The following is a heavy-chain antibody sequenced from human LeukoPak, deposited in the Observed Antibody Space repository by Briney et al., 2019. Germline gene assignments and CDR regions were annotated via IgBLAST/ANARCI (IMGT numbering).Heavy chain of an antibody. CDR1: GYTFTSYN. CDR2: INPSGSST. Sequence: ASVKVSCKASGYTFTSYNIDWMRRAPGQGLEWMGMINPSGSSTSNAQKFQGRVTMTRDTSTSTVYMELSSLRSEDTAVYYCAREREAALCFDYWGQGTLVTVSS. V-gene: IGHV1-46*01. J-gene: IGHJ4*02. D-gene: IGHD6-25*01. CDR3: AREREAALCFDY.